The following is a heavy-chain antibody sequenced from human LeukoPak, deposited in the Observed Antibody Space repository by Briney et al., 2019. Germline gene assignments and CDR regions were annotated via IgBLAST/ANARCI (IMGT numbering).Heavy chain of an antibody. J-gene: IGHJ6*02. CDR1: GYTFTSYD. CDR2: MNPNNGNT. V-gene: IGHV1-8*01. Sequence: GASVKVSCKASGYTFTSYDINWVRQATGQGLEWMGWMNPNNGNTGYAQKFQGRVTMTRSTSISTAYMELSSLRSEDTAVYYCARLASSSWPLYYYYGMDVWGQGTTVTVSS. D-gene: IGHD6-13*01. CDR3: ARLASSSWPLYYYYGMDV.